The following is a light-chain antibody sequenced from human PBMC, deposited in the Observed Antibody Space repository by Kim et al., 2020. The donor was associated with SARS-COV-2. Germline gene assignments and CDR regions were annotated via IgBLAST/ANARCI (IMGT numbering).Light chain of an antibody. CDR1: QSITNY. CDR2: GAS. V-gene: IGKV1-39*01. Sequence: ASPGNRFIITCRASQSITNYLNWYQQRPGKAPKLLIYGASNLQSGVPSRFSGGGSGTEFTLTISSLQAEDFATYYCQQSFSSPPYTFGQGTKLEI. J-gene: IGKJ2*01. CDR3: QQSFSSPPYT.